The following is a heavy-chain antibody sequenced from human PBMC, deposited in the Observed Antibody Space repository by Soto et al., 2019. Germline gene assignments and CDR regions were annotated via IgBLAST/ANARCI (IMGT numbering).Heavy chain of an antibody. V-gene: IGHV2-5*02. D-gene: IGHD1-7*01. J-gene: IGHJ4*02. Sequence: QITLKESGPTRVKPTQTLILTCSFSGFSLTSRPVGVAWIRQPPGKAREWLAVIYWDDGKRYSPSLKSRLTRAKDTSNSQVVLTMAYMDPVDTATYFCAHRGGMDGTWDQRYLDNWGQSILVTVSS. CDR3: AHRGGMDGTWDQRYLDN. CDR1: GFSLTSRPVG. CDR2: IYWDDGK.